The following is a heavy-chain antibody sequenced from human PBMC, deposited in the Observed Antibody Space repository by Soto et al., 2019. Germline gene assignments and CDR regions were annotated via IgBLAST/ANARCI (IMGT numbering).Heavy chain of an antibody. CDR3: ARITMVRGVGY. CDR1: GGSFSGYY. J-gene: IGHJ4*02. CDR2: INHSGST. Sequence: QVQLQQWGAGLLKPSETLSLPCAVYGGSFSGYYWSWIRQPPGKGLEWIGEINHSGSTNYNPSLKSRVTISVDTSKNQFSLKLSSVTAADTAVYYCARITMVRGVGYWGKGTLVTVSS. D-gene: IGHD3-10*01. V-gene: IGHV4-34*01.